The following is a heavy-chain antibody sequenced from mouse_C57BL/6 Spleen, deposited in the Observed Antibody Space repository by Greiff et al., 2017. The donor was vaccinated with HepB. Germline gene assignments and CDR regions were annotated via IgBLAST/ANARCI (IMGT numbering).Heavy chain of an antibody. J-gene: IGHJ4*01. CDR3: ARALDYAMDY. Sequence: QVQLQQPGAELVRPGPSVKLSCKASGYTFTSYWMHWVKQRPGQGLEWIGVIDPSDSYTNYNQKFKGKATLTVDTSSSTAYMQLSSLTSEDSAVYYCARALDYAMDYWGQGTSVTVSS. CDR2: IDPSDSYT. CDR1: GYTFTSYW. V-gene: IGHV1-59*01.